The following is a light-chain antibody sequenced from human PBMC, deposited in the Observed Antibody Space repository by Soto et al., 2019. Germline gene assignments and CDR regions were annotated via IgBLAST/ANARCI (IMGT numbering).Light chain of an antibody. CDR1: ITDIGTYHY. CDR2: EVR. Sequence: QSALTQPASVSGSPGQSITISCYGTITDIGTYHYVSWYQQHPGKAPRLLISEVRNRPPGVSNRFSGSKSGNTASLTISGLQADDEADYFCSSFTAANSVTFGGGTKLTVL. J-gene: IGLJ2*01. CDR3: SSFTAANSVT. V-gene: IGLV2-14*01.